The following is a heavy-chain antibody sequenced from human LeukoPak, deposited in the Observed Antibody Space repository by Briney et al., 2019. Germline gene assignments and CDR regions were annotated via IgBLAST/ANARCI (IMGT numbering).Heavy chain of an antibody. V-gene: IGHV3-21*01. CDR3: AKGAGPHYYDSSGYYPLIDY. CDR1: GFTFSCYR. Sequence: PGGSLRLSCAASGFTFSCYRMIWVRQAPGKGLEWVSSISSSSTYIYYADSVKGRFTISRDNAKNSLYLQMNSLRAEDTAVYYCAKGAGPHYYDSSGYYPLIDYWGQGTLVTVSS. J-gene: IGHJ4*02. CDR2: ISSSSTYI. D-gene: IGHD3-22*01.